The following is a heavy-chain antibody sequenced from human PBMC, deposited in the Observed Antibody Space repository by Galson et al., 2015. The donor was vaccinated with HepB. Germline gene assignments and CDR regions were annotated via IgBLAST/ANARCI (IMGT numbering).Heavy chain of an antibody. Sequence: SLRLSCAASGFTFSSYAMHWVRQAPGKGLEYVSAISSNGGSTYYADSVKGRFTISRDNSKNTLYLQMSSLRAEDTAVYYCVKGWDQITMIVVAIDYWGQGTLVTVSS. J-gene: IGHJ4*02. CDR2: ISSNGGST. D-gene: IGHD3-22*01. CDR3: VKGWDQITMIVVAIDY. CDR1: GFTFSSYA. V-gene: IGHV3-64D*06.